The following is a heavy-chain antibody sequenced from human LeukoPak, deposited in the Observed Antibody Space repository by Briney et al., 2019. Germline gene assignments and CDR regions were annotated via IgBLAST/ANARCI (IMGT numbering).Heavy chain of an antibody. V-gene: IGHV3-7*03. D-gene: IGHD6-6*01. J-gene: IGHJ3*01. CDR2: INQDGSAK. Sequence: GGSLRLSCTASAFTFSNYWMSWVRQAPGKGLEWVVSINQDGSAKDSVHSVEGRFIISRDNVKNSLYLQMDSLRAEDTAVYYCARTSRASPGWRPRLKNAFDLWGLGTLVTVSS. CDR1: AFTFSNYW. CDR3: ARTSRASPGWRPRLKNAFDL.